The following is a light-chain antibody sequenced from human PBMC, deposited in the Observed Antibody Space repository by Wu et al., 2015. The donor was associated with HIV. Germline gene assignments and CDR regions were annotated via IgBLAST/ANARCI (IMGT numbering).Light chain of an antibody. J-gene: IGKJ1*01. CDR2: AAS. V-gene: IGKV1-8*01. Sequence: AIRITQSPSSLSASTGDRVTITCRANESISSYLGWYQQKPGEAPKLLISAASTLQSGVPSRFSGSGSGTDFILTISCLQSEDFASYYCQQYHSYPRTFGQGTKVEIK. CDR3: QQYHSYPRT. CDR1: ESISSY.